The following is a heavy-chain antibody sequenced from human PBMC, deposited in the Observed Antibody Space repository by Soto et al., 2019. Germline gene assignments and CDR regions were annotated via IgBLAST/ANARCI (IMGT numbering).Heavy chain of an antibody. CDR1: GFTFSNAW. J-gene: IGHJ4*02. D-gene: IGHD1-1*01. V-gene: IGHV3-15*01. CDR2: IKSKTDGGTT. CDR3: TTEQEMGWNDDY. Sequence: GGSLRLSCAASGFTFSNAWMSWVRQAPGKGLEWVGRIKSKTDGGTTDYAAPVKGRFTISRDDSKNTLYLQMNSLKTEDTAVYYCTTEQEMGWNDDYWGQGTLVTVSS.